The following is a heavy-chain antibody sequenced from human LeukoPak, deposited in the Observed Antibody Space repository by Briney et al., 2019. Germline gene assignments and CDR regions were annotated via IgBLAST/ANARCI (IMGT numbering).Heavy chain of an antibody. V-gene: IGHV5-51*01. CDR1: GYSFTSYW. Sequence: GASLQISCKGSGYSFTSYWIGWVRQLPGKGLEWMGIIYPGDSDTRYSPSFQGQVTISADKSISTAYLQWSSLKASDPAMYYCARRGYYDSSGYYYYFDYWGQGTLVTVSS. D-gene: IGHD3-22*01. J-gene: IGHJ4*02. CDR3: ARRGYYDSSGYYYYFDY. CDR2: IYPGDSDT.